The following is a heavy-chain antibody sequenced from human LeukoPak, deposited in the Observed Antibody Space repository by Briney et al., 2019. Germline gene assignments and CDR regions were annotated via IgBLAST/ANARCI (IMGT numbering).Heavy chain of an antibody. CDR1: GFTFSSYA. Sequence: GGSLRLSCAASGFTFSSYAMSWVRQAPGKGLELVSAISGSGGSTYYADSVKGRFTISRDNSKNTLYLQMNSLRAEDTAVYYCAKTFGAPNYYYYYYGMDVWGQGTTVTVSS. D-gene: IGHD3-16*01. V-gene: IGHV3-23*01. CDR3: AKTFGAPNYYYYYYGMDV. CDR2: ISGSGGST. J-gene: IGHJ6*02.